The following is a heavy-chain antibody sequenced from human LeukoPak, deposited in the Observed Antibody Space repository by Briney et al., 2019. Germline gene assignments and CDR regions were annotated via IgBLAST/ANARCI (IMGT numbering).Heavy chain of an antibody. CDR1: GFTFSSHW. D-gene: IGHD1-26*01. CDR2: IYSGGST. J-gene: IGHJ4*02. V-gene: IGHV3-53*01. CDR3: ARGVGAKGGKYYFDY. Sequence: GGSLRLSCAASGFTFSSHWMSWVRQAPGKGLEWVSVIYSGGSTYYADSVKGRFTISRDNSKNTLYLQMNSLRAEDTAVYYCARGVGAKGGKYYFDYWGQGTLVTVSS.